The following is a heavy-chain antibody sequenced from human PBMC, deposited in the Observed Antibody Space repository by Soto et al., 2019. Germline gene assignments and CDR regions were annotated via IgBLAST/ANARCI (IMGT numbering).Heavy chain of an antibody. CDR2: ISGSGGST. CDR3: AKVSRYCSSTSCSRHYFDY. D-gene: IGHD2-2*01. J-gene: IGHJ4*02. CDR1: GFTFSSYA. Sequence: GGSLRLSCAASGFTFSSYAMSWVRQAPGKGLEWVSAISGSGGSTYYADSVKGRFTISRDNSKNTLYLQMNSLRAEDTAVYYCAKVSRYCSSTSCSRHYFDYWGQGTLVTVSS. V-gene: IGHV3-23*01.